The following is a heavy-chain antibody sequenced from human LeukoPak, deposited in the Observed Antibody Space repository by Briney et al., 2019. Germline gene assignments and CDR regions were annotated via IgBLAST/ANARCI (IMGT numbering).Heavy chain of an antibody. J-gene: IGHJ4*02. CDR3: ARDRWELRSFDY. CDR1: GYTFTGYY. CDR2: INPNSGGT. Sequence: ASVKVSCKASGYTFTGYYMHWVRQAPGQGLEWMGWINPNSGGTNYAQKFQGRVTMTRHTSINTAYMELSRLRSDDTAVYYCARDRWELRSFDYWGQGTLVTVSS. D-gene: IGHD1-26*01. V-gene: IGHV1-2*02.